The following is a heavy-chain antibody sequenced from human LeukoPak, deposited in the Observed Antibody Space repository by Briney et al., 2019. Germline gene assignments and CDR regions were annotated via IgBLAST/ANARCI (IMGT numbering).Heavy chain of an antibody. CDR2: IIPIFGTA. CDR1: GGTFSSYA. CDR3: ARETYYYGSGSYYRPPYYYYYMDV. V-gene: IGHV1-69*06. J-gene: IGHJ6*03. Sequence: VASVKVSCKASGGTFSSYAISWVQQAPGQGLEWMGGIIPIFGTANYAQKFQGRVTITADKSTSTAYMELSSLRSEDTAVYYCARETYYYGSGSYYRPPYYYYYMDVWGKGTTVTVSS. D-gene: IGHD3-10*01.